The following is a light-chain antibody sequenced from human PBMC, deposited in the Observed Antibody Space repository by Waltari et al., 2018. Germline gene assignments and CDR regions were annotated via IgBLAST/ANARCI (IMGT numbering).Light chain of an antibody. CDR2: AAS. Sequence: DIQMTQSPSSLSAAVGDRLIITCRASQNIENYLNWYQQKPGGAPKLLIYAASSLQSGVPSRFSGSGSGTDFTLTISNLQPEDFATYYCQKTYSTPTITFGQGTRLDI. CDR3: QKTYSTPTIT. J-gene: IGKJ5*01. V-gene: IGKV1-39*01. CDR1: QNIENY.